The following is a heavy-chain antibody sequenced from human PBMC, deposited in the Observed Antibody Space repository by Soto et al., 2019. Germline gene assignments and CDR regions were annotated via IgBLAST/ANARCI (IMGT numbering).Heavy chain of an antibody. J-gene: IGHJ5*02. CDR3: ERDLYDSSGYS. D-gene: IGHD3-22*01. Sequence: GGSLRLSCAASGCTFGSYAMHWSVQAPGKGLECVLVISYEGSNKYYADSVKGRFTISRDNSKNTLYLQLNSLRAEDTHVYYCERDLYDSSGYSWGPGTLVTVSS. V-gene: IGHV3-30-3*01. CDR1: GCTFGSYA. CDR2: ISYEGSNK.